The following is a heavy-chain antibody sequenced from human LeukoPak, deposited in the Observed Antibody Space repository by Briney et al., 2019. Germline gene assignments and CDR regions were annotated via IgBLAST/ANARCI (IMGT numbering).Heavy chain of an antibody. CDR2: IKQDGSEK. D-gene: IGHD4-11*01. CDR1: GFTFSGYW. Sequence: GGSLRLSCAASGFTFSGYWMSWVRQAPGKGLEWVANIKQDGSEKYYVDSVKGRFTISRDNAKNSLYLQMNSLRAEDTAVYYCAREDYSNYVDYWGQGTLVTVSS. J-gene: IGHJ4*02. CDR3: AREDYSNYVDY. V-gene: IGHV3-7*01.